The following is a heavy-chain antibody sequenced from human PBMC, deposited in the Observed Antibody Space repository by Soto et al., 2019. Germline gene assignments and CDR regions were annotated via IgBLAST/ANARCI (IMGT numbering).Heavy chain of an antibody. CDR1: GFTFSSYA. Sequence: QVQLVESGGGVVQPGRSLRLSCAASGFTFSSYAMHWVRQAPGKGLEWVAVISYDGSNKYYADSVKGRFTISRDNSKNTRYQQMNSLRAEDKAVYDCARMGRLDGMDFWGQGTTVTVSS. CDR2: ISYDGSNK. J-gene: IGHJ6*02. D-gene: IGHD3-16*01. V-gene: IGHV3-30-3*01. CDR3: ARMGRLDGMDF.